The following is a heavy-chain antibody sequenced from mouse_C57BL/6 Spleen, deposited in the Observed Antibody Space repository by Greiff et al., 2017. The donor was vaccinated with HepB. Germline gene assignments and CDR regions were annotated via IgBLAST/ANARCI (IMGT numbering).Heavy chain of an antibody. CDR1: GYTFTDYE. V-gene: IGHV1-15*01. Sequence: SGAELVRPGASVTLSCKASGYTFTDYEMHWVKQTPVHGLEWIGAIDPETGGTAYNQKFKGKAILTADKSSSTAYMELRSLTSEDSAVYYCTRSGANWDSFDYWGQGTTLTVSS. J-gene: IGHJ2*01. D-gene: IGHD4-1*01. CDR2: IDPETGGT. CDR3: TRSGANWDSFDY.